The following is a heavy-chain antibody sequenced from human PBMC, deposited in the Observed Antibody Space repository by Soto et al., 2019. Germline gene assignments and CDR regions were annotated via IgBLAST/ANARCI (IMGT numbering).Heavy chain of an antibody. D-gene: IGHD3-16*01. V-gene: IGHV3-48*04. J-gene: IGHJ4*02. CDR1: GFTFSSYS. CDR3: ARGIQPMHLATYVFDS. Sequence: DVQLVESGGGLGQPGGSLRLSCAATGFTFSSYSMSWVRQAPGKGLEWIAHVSSGGSPVYYADSVEGRFTVSRDNAKNSLYLQVNSLSAEDSALYYCARGIQPMHLATYVFDSWGQGALVTV. CDR2: VSSGGSPV.